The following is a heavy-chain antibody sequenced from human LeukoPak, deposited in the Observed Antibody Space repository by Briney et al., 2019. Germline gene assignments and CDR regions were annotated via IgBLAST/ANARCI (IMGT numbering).Heavy chain of an antibody. CDR1: GYTFTSYD. D-gene: IGHD3-10*01. V-gene: IGHV1-8*01. CDR2: MNPNSGNT. J-gene: IGHJ4*02. CDR3: ARGLFRGVRGVHPYPGY. Sequence: ASVKVSCKASGYTFTSYDINWVPQATGQGLEWMGWMNPNSGNTGYAQKFQGRVTMTRNTSISTAYMELSSLRSEDTAVYYCARGLFRGVRGVHPYPGYWGQGTLVTVSS.